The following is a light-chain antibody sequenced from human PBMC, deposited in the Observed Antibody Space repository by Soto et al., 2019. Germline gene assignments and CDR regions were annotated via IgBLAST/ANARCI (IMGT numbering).Light chain of an antibody. CDR2: AAS. CDR1: QGIGNA. J-gene: IGKJ5*01. V-gene: IGKV1-17*01. Sequence: DIQVTQSPSSVSASVGDRVAISCRASQGIGNALGWYQQKPGKAPKRLIYAASSLQSGVPSRFSGSGSGTEFTLTISSLQPEDFATYYCLQHNSYPQITFGQGTRLEI. CDR3: LQHNSYPQIT.